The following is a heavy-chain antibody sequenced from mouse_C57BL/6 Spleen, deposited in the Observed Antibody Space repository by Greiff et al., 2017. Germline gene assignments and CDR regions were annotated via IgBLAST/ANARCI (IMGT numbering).Heavy chain of an antibody. D-gene: IGHD2-4*01. Sequence: QVQLQQSGAELARPGASVKLSCKASGYTFTSYGISWVKQRTGQGLEWIGEIYPRSGNTYYNEKFKGKATLTADKSSSTAYMELRSLTSEDSAVYFCAREEGDYDYFDYWGQGTTLTVSS. J-gene: IGHJ2*01. CDR3: AREEGDYDYFDY. CDR1: GYTFTSYG. CDR2: IYPRSGNT. V-gene: IGHV1-81*01.